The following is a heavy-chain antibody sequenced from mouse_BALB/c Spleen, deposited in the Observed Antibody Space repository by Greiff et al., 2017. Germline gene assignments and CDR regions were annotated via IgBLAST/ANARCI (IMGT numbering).Heavy chain of an antibody. V-gene: IGHV5-6-3*01. D-gene: IGHD2-3*01. CDR2: INSNGGST. CDR3: ARGNDGFSWFAY. J-gene: IGHJ3*01. Sequence: EVQLKESGGGLVQPGGSLKLSCAASGFTFSSYGMSWVRQTPDKRLEMVATINSNGGSTYYPDSVKGRFTISRDNAKNTLYLQMRSLKSEDTAMYYCARGNDGFSWFAYWGQGTLVTVSA. CDR1: GFTFSSYG.